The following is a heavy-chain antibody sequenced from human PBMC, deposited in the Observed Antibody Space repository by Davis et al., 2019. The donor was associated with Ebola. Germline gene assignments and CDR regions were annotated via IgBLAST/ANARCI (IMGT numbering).Heavy chain of an antibody. CDR2: ISYDGSNK. V-gene: IGHV3-30-3*01. CDR3: ARDLHDYGDYYYFDY. J-gene: IGHJ4*02. CDR1: GFTFSSYA. D-gene: IGHD4-17*01. Sequence: PGGSLRLSCLTSGFTFSSYAMHWVRQAPGKGLEWVAVISYDGSNKYYADSVKGRFTISRDNSKNTLYLQMNSLRAEDTAVYYCARDLHDYGDYYYFDYWGQGTLVTVSS.